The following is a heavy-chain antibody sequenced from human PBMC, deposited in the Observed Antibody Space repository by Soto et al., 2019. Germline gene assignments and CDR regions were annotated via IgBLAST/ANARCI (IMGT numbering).Heavy chain of an antibody. J-gene: IGHJ4*02. CDR2: INTAGTTT. CDR3: GRGGGDYGDYLDY. D-gene: IGHD4-17*01. V-gene: IGHV3-74*01. Sequence: ELQLVESGGGLVQPGGSLRLSCVASGFSFSTYWMHWVRQAPGKGLVWVSRINTAGTTTPYADSVTGRFTISRDNAKNSLYLQINCRRAEDTAVYYCGRGGGDYGDYLDYWGQGALVTVSS. CDR1: GFSFSTYW.